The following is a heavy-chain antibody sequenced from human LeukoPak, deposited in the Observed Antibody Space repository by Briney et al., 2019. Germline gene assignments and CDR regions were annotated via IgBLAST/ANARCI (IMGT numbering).Heavy chain of an antibody. V-gene: IGHV3-23*01. Sequence: GGSLILSCAASGFTFTSYAMSWVRQAPGKGLEWVSGISGSGGSTYYADSVKARFTISRDNSKNTLYLQMNSLRAEDTAVYYCAKTIGTAMVPDGFDYWDQGALVTVSS. CDR2: ISGSGGST. J-gene: IGHJ4*02. D-gene: IGHD5-18*01. CDR3: AKTIGTAMVPDGFDY. CDR1: GFTFTSYA.